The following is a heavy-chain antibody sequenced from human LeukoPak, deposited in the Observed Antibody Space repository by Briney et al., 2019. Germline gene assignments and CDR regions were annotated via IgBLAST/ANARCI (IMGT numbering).Heavy chain of an antibody. CDR1: GFTFGSYA. CDR2: ISYDGSNK. D-gene: IGHD3-3*01. J-gene: IGHJ6*03. Sequence: PGGSLRLSCAAAGFTFGSYAMHWVRQAPGKGLEWMSVISYDGSNKYFADSVKGRFTISRDNSKNTLYLQMNSLRGEDTAVYYCARGQRAHVEWSYYMDVWGKGTTVTVSS. CDR3: ARGQRAHVEWSYYMDV. V-gene: IGHV3-30*04.